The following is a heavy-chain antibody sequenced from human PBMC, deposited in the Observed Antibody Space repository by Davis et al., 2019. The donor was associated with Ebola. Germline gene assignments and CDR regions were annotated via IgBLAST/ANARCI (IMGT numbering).Heavy chain of an antibody. D-gene: IGHD6-19*01. V-gene: IGHV3-23*01. CDR1: GFTFSSYA. J-gene: IGHJ4*02. CDR2: ISGSGGST. CDR3: AKVLTGIAVAGPVDY. Sequence: PGGSLRLSCAASGFTFSSYAMSWVRQAPGKGLEWVSAISGSGGSTSYADSVKGRFTISRDNSKNTLYLQMNSLRAEDTAVYYCAKVLTGIAVAGPVDYWGQGTLVTVSS.